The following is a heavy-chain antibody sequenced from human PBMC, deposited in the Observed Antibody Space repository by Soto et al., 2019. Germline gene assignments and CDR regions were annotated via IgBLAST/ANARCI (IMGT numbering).Heavy chain of an antibody. V-gene: IGHV4-59*01. CDR3: ARRVATYYMDV. CDR1: GGSISSYY. CDR2: IYYSGSA. D-gene: IGHD1-1*01. Sequence: SETLSLTCTVSGGSISSYYWSWIRQPPGKGLEWIGYIYYSGSANYNPSLKSRVTISVDTSKNQFSLKLSSVTAADTAVYYCARRVATYYMDVWGKGTTVTVSS. J-gene: IGHJ6*03.